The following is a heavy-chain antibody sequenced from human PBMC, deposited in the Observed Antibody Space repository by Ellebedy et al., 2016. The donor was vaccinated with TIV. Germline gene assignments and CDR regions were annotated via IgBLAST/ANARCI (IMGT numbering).Heavy chain of an antibody. V-gene: IGHV4-61*01. D-gene: IGHD4-11*01. CDR3: AAALTSVRYFDS. CDR2: IFYTGDT. CDR1: GDSVSRHTYY. Sequence: SETLSLTCNVPGDSVSRHTYYWSWIRQPPGKPLEWIGYIFYTGDTDYHPSVQSRVSISLDKSKNQISLKLTSVTAADTAVYYCAAALTSVRYFDSWGQGTLVAVSS. J-gene: IGHJ4*02.